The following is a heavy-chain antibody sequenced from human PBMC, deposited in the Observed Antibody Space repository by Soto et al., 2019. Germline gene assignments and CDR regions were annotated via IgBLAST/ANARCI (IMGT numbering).Heavy chain of an antibody. CDR3: ARVVRYFDGLRDDFDY. CDR2: IYYSGST. Sequence: QVQLQESGPGLVKPSQTLSLTCTVSGGSVSSGDYYWSWIRQPPGKGLEWIGYIYYSGSTYYNPSIKSRVTISGDTYKNQFYLKLNSVTAADTAVYYCARVVRYFDGLRDDFDYWGQGTLVTVSS. J-gene: IGHJ4*02. CDR1: GGSVSSGDYY. V-gene: IGHV4-30-4*01. D-gene: IGHD3-9*01.